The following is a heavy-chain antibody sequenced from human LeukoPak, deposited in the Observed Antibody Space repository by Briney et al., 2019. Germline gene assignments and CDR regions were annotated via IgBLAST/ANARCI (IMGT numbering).Heavy chain of an antibody. D-gene: IGHD1-26*01. CDR1: GGSISSGGYY. CDR2: IYYSGTT. CDR3: ARDVTGGSYFDY. V-gene: IGHV4-31*03. J-gene: IGHJ4*02. Sequence: SQTLSLTCTVSGGSISSGGYYWSWIRQYPGKGLEWIGYIYYSGTTYYDPSLKSRVTMSVDTSKNQFSLKLISVTAADTAVYYCARDVTGGSYFDYWGQGTLVTVSS.